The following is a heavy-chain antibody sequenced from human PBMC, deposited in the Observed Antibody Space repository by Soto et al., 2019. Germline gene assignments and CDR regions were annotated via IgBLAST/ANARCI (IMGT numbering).Heavy chain of an antibody. D-gene: IGHD1-26*01. Sequence: GGSLRLSCAASGFTFSSSEMDWVRQAPGKGLEWVSYISSSGSSIYYADSVKGRFTISRDNAKNSLFLQMNSLRAEDTAVYYCATHSGWFAHWGQGTLVTVSS. V-gene: IGHV3-48*03. CDR2: ISSSGSSI. J-gene: IGHJ5*02. CDR1: GFTFSSSE. CDR3: ATHSGWFAH.